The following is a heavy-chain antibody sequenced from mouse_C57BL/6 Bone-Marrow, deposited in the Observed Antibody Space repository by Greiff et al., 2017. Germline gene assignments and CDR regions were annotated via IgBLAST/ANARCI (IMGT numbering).Heavy chain of an antibody. V-gene: IGHV1-82*01. D-gene: IGHD3-2*02. CDR1: GYAFSSSW. Sequence: QVQLQQSGPELVKPGASVKISCKASGYAFSSSWMNWVKQRPGTGLEWIGRIYPGDGDTNYNGKFKGKATLTADKSSSTAYMQLSSLTSEDSAVYFCARKGGQLRPWFAYWGQGTLVTVSA. J-gene: IGHJ3*01. CDR2: IYPGDGDT. CDR3: ARKGGQLRPWFAY.